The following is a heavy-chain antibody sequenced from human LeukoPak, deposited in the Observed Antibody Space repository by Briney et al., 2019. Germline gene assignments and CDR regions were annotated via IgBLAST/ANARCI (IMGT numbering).Heavy chain of an antibody. V-gene: IGHV1-2*04. Sequence: ASVKVSCKASGYTFTGYYMHWVRQAPGQGLEWMGWINPNSSGTNYAQKFQGWVTMTRDTSISTAYMELSRLRSDDTAVYYCARAGGGGYSGYEEGRQANYYYYYGMDVWGKGTTVTVSS. J-gene: IGHJ6*04. CDR2: INPNSSGT. CDR3: ARAGGGGYSGYEEGRQANYYYYYGMDV. CDR1: GYTFTGYY. D-gene: IGHD5-12*01.